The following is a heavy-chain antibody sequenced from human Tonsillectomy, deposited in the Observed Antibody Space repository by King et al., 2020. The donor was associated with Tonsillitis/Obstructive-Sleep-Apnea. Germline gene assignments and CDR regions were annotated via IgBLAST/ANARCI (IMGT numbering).Heavy chain of an antibody. CDR2: IYHSGST. V-gene: IGHV4-30-2*01. D-gene: IGHD5-18*01. Sequence: QLQESGSGLVKPSQTLSLTCAVSGGSISSGGYSWSWIRQPPGKGLEWIGYIYHSGSTYYNPSLKSRVTISVDRSKNQFSLKLSFVTAADTAVYYCARAGYSYDFDYWGQGTLVTVSS. CDR3: ARAGYSYDFDY. CDR1: GGSISSGGYS. J-gene: IGHJ4*02.